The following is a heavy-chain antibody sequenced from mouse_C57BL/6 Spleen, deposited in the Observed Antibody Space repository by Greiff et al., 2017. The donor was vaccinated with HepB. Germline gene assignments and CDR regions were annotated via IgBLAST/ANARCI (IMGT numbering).Heavy chain of an antibody. CDR3: ARGGIYYGNYGAMDY. D-gene: IGHD2-1*01. V-gene: IGHV5-4*03. J-gene: IGHJ4*01. Sequence: EVMLVESGGGLVKPGGSLKLSCAASGFTFSSYAISDGGSYTYYPDNVKGRFTISRDNAKNNLYLQMSHLKSEDTAMYYCARGGIYYGNYGAMDYWGQGTSVTVSS. CDR2: SDGGSYT. CDR1: GFTFSSYA.